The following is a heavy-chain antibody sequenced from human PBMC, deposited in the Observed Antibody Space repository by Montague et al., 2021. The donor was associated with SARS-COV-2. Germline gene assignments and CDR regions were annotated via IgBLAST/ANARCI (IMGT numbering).Heavy chain of an antibody. CDR2: IYYSGST. CDR3: ARVFPRWLQFDPYFDY. J-gene: IGHJ4*02. D-gene: IGHD5-24*01. CDR1: GGSISSYY. V-gene: IGHV4-59*01. Sequence: SETLSLTCTVSGGSISSYYCRWIRQPPGKGLEWIGYIYYSGSTNXNPSLKSRVTISVDTSKNQFSLKLSSVTAADTAVYYCARVFPRWLQFDPYFDYWGQGTLVTGSS.